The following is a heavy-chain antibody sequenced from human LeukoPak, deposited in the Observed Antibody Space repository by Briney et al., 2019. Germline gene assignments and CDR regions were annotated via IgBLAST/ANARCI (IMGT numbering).Heavy chain of an antibody. CDR1: GYTFASYD. CDR2: ITVYNGNT. D-gene: IGHD1-26*01. Sequence: ASVKVSCKASGYTFASYDIIWVRQAPGQGLEWMGWITVYNGNTKYAQKLQGRVTMTTDTSTNTAYMELRSLRSDDTAVYYCVRGAGSASYGSLVYFDYWGQGTLVTVSS. V-gene: IGHV1-18*01. J-gene: IGHJ4*02. CDR3: VRGAGSASYGSLVYFDY.